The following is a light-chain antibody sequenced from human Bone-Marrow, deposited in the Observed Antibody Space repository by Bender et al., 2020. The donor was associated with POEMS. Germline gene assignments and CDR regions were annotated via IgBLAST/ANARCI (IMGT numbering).Light chain of an antibody. CDR3: QSYESSNVV. Sequence: NFMLIQPHSVSESPGKTVTISCTGSSGTITGNSVQWYQQRPGSAPSIVIYEGDQRPSGVPDRFSGSIGSSSDSASLTISGLKTEDEAVYYCQSYESSNVVFGGGTKLTV. V-gene: IGLV6-57*02. J-gene: IGLJ3*02. CDR1: SGTITGNS. CDR2: EGD.